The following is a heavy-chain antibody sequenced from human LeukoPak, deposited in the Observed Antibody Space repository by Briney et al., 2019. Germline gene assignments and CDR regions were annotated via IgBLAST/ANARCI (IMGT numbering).Heavy chain of an antibody. D-gene: IGHD6-13*01. CDR2: ISSSSSYI. V-gene: IGHV3-21*01. CDR1: GFTFSSYS. CDR3: ARGGYSSSWYPPYWYFDL. J-gene: IGHJ2*01. Sequence: GGSLRLSCAAPGFTFSSYSMNWVRQAPGKGLEWVSSISSSSSYIYYTDSVKGRFTISRDNAKNSLYLQMNSLRAEDTAVYYCARGGYSSSWYPPYWYFDLWGRGTLVTVSS.